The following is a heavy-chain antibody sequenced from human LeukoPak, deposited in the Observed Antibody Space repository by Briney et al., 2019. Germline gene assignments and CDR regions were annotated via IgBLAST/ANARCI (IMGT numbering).Heavy chain of an antibody. D-gene: IGHD3-22*01. J-gene: IGHJ3*02. CDR2: MNPNSGGT. CDR1: GYTFTSYD. CDR3: ARGRITMIVVADDAFDI. Sequence: ASVKVSCKASGYTFTSYDINWVRQATGQGLEWMGWMNPNSGGTNYAQKFQGRVTMTRDTSISTAYMELSRLRSDDTAVYYCARGRITMIVVADDAFDIWGQGTMVTVSS. V-gene: IGHV1-2*02.